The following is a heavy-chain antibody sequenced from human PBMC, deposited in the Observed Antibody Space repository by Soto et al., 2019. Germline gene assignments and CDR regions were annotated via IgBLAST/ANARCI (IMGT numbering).Heavy chain of an antibody. CDR3: VGEVGFQLIY. V-gene: IGHV3-48*01. Sequence: EVQLVESGGGFVQPGGSLRLACAASGFTFSTHSMNWVSQSPGKGLEWISYITSSDVTMYADSVKGRFTISRDNAKNSLYLQMNSLRGEDTAVYFCVGEVGFQLIYWGQGTLVTVSS. CDR2: ITSSDVTM. J-gene: IGHJ4*02. D-gene: IGHD2-2*01. CDR1: GFTFSTHS.